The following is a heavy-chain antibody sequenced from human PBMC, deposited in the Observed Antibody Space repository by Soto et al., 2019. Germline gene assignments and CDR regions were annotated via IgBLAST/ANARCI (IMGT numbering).Heavy chain of an antibody. V-gene: IGHV3-23*01. J-gene: IGHJ6*02. Sequence: GGSLRLSCAASGFTFSSYSMSWVRQAPGKGLEWVSTIIDSGGSTYYADSVKGRFTISRDNSKSTLYLQMNSLRAEDTALYYCAEGRSYYYYYGVDVWGQGTTVTVSS. CDR3: AEGRSYYYYYGVDV. CDR1: GFTFSSYS. CDR2: IIDSGGST.